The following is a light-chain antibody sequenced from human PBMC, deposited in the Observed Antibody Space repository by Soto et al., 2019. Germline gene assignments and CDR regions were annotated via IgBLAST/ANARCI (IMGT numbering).Light chain of an antibody. Sequence: QSALTQPPSASGSPGQSVAISCTGTSSDVGGYNYVSWYQQLPGTAPKLLIYTNIQRPSGVPDRFSGSKSGTSASLAISGLQSEDEADYYCTSWDDSLNGYVFGTGTKLTVL. J-gene: IGLJ1*01. V-gene: IGLV1-44*01. CDR3: TSWDDSLNGYV. CDR2: TNI. CDR1: SSDVGGYNY.